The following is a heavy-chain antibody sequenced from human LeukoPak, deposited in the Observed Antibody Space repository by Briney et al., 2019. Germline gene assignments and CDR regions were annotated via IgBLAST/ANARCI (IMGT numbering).Heavy chain of an antibody. V-gene: IGHV1-46*01. CDR1: GYTFTSYY. D-gene: IGHD5-12*01. Sequence: GASVKVSCKASGYTFTSYYMHWVRQAPGQGLEWMGIINPSGGSTSYAQKFQGRVTMTRDTSTSTAYMELSSLRSEDTAVYYCARDHRGVGRGGYVFGYWGQGTLVTVSS. CDR2: INPSGGST. J-gene: IGHJ4*02. CDR3: ARDHRGVGRGGYVFGY.